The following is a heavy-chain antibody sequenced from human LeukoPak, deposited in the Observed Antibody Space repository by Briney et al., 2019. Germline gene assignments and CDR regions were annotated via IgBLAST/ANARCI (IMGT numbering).Heavy chain of an antibody. CDR3: ARLPTGFPNWFDP. J-gene: IGHJ5*02. D-gene: IGHD4-17*01. CDR1: GGSINISPYS. V-gene: IGHV4-39*01. Sequence: PSETLSLTCTVSGGSINISPYSWGWIRQPQGKGLEWIATVSYDGSTYYNPSLQSRVTISVHTSKRQFSLRLSSVTAADTAVYSCARLPTGFPNWFDPWGQGTLVTVSS. CDR2: VSYDGST.